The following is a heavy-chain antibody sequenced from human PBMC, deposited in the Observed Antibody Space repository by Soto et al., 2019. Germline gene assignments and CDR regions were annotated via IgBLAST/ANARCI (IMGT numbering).Heavy chain of an antibody. CDR2: ISGSGGST. D-gene: IGHD1-26*01. Sequence: GGSLRLSCAASGFTFSSYAMSWVRQAPGKGLEWVSAISGSGGSTYYADSVKGRFTISRDNSKNTLYLQMNSLRAEDTAIYYCARQHSGSYCFESWGQGTPVTVSS. J-gene: IGHJ4*02. V-gene: IGHV3-23*01. CDR3: ARQHSGSYCFES. CDR1: GFTFSSYA.